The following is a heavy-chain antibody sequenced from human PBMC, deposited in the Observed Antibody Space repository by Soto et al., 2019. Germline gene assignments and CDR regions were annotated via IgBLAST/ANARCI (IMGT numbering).Heavy chain of an antibody. CDR1: GGAVTRYA. CDR3: ARDRCNSDGGYYWHDP. J-gene: IGHJ5*02. D-gene: IGHD3-22*01. Sequence: TVKVAGRASGGAVTRYAVSLVRQAPGQGLEWMGGIISMFGTTHYAQKFQGRVTITADESTNTVYMELFRLRSDDTAIYYCARDRCNSDGGYYWHDPWGPGTLVT. V-gene: IGHV1-69*13. CDR2: IISMFGTT.